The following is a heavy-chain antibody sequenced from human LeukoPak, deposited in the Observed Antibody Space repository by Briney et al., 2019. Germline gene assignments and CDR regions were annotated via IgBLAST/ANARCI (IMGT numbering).Heavy chain of an antibody. CDR2: ISYSGST. J-gene: IGHJ3*02. CDR3: ARFLSDSSGWNADAFDI. D-gene: IGHD6-19*01. V-gene: IGHV4-59*01. Sequence: SETLSLTCTVSGDFITAYSWSWIRQPPGKGLDWIGYISYSGSTNYNPSLKSRVTISVDTSKNQFSLKLNSVTAADTAVYYCARFLSDSSGWNADAFDIWGQGTMVTVSS. CDR1: GDFITAYS.